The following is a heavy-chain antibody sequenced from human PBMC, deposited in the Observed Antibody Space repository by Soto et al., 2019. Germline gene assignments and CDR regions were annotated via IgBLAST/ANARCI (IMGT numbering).Heavy chain of an antibody. CDR2: VNDGGRP. D-gene: IGHD3-22*01. Sequence: QVQLQQWGAGLLKPLETLSLTCAVYGGSFSAYYWSWIRQPPGKGLEWIGEVNDGGRPNYSVSLKSRLTISLDTSKNQFSLKLSSVTAADTAVYYCARLGYYHSGGPPWGQGTLVTVSS. J-gene: IGHJ4*02. CDR1: GGSFSAYY. CDR3: ARLGYYHSGGPP. V-gene: IGHV4-34*01.